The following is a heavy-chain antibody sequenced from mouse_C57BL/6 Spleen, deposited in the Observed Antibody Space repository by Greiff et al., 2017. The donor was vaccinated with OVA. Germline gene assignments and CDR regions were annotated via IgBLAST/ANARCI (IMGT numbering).Heavy chain of an antibody. J-gene: IGHJ3*01. D-gene: IGHD2-5*01. CDR1: GFTFSNYW. CDR3: TGGAYYSNPAWFAY. V-gene: IGHV6-3*01. Sequence: EVMLVESGGGLVQPGGSMKLSCVASGFTFSNYWMNWVRQSPEKGLEWVAQIRLKSDNYATHYAESVKGRFTISRDDSKSSVYLQMNNLRAEDTGIYYCTGGAYYSNPAWFAYWGQGTLVTVSA. CDR2: IRLKSDNYAT.